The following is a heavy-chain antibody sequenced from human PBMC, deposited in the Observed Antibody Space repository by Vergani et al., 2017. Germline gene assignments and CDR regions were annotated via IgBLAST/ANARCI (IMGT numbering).Heavy chain of an antibody. CDR3: AKRVGSRWCVCLDY. J-gene: IGHJ4*02. Sequence: EVQLLESGGGLVQPGGSLRLSCAASGFTFSSYAMSWVRQAPGKGLEWVSAISGSGGSTYYADSVKGRFTISRDNSKNTLYLQMNRLRAEDTAVYYWAKRVGSRWCVCLDYWGQGTLVTVSS. V-gene: IGHV3-23*01. CDR1: GFTFSSYA. D-gene: IGHD6-13*01. CDR2: ISGSGGST.